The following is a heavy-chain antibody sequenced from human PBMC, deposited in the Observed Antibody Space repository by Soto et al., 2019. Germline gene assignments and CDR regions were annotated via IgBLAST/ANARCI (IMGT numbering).Heavy chain of an antibody. J-gene: IGHJ4*02. CDR3: AKTPSLYYYNY. CDR2: ISGDGDNT. Sequence: GGSLRLSCAASGFTFSTYAVTWVRQAPGKGLEWVSAISGDGDNTYYADSVKGRFTISRDNSKNTLYLQMNSLRAEDTAVYYCAKTPSLYYYNYWGQGTLVTVSS. V-gene: IGHV3-23*01. D-gene: IGHD3-22*01. CDR1: GFTFSTYA.